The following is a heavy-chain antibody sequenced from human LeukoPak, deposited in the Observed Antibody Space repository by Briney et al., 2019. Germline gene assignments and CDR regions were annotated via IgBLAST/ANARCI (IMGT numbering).Heavy chain of an antibody. J-gene: IGHJ4*02. CDR2: IYYSGST. D-gene: IGHD3-16*01. Sequence: SETLSLTCTVSGGSISSSSYYWGWIRQPPGKGLEWIGSIYYSGSTYYNPSLKSRVTISVDTSKNQFSLKLSSVTAADTAVYYCARDPALSGRFGENYFDYWGQGTLVTASS. V-gene: IGHV4-39*07. CDR1: GGSISSSSYY. CDR3: ARDPALSGRFGENYFDY.